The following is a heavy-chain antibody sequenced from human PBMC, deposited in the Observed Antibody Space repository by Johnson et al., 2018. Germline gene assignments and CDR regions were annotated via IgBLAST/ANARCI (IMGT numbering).Heavy chain of an antibody. V-gene: IGHV3-73*01. CDR2: IRSKANSYAT. CDR1: GFTFSGSA. J-gene: IGHJ3*02. CDR3: ARDRADGSQLGRYCSGGSCYPGAFDS. D-gene: IGHD2-15*01. Sequence: VQLVESGGGLVQXGGSLKLSCAASGFTFSGSAMHWVRQASGKGLEWVGRIRSKANSYATAYAASVKGRFTISSDTSHNPLYLQMGSLRAEDMAVYYCARDRADGSQLGRYCSGGSCYPGAFDSWGQGTMVTVSS.